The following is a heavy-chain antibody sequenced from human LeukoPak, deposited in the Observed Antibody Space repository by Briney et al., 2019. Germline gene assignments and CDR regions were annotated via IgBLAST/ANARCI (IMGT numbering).Heavy chain of an antibody. CDR1: GGTFSSYA. Sequence: ASVKVSCKASGGTFSSYAISWVRQAPGQGLEWMGRIIPILGIANYAQKFQGRVTITADKSTSTAYMELSSLRSEDTAVCYCARGIGSEWLLFDYWGQGTLVTVSS. CDR2: IIPILGIA. D-gene: IGHD3-3*01. CDR3: ARGIGSEWLLFDY. V-gene: IGHV1-69*04. J-gene: IGHJ4*02.